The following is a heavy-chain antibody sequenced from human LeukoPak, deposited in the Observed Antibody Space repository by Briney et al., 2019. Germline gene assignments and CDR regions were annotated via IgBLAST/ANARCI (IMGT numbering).Heavy chain of an antibody. CDR1: GGSFSGYY. CDR3: ARGPMGRTYYYDSSGYRV. J-gene: IGHJ4*02. V-gene: IGHV4-34*01. CDR2: INHSGST. Sequence: SETLSLTCAVYGGSFSGYYWSWIRQPPGKGLEWIGEINHSGSTNYNPSLKSRVTISVDTSKNQFSLKLSSVTAADTAVYYCARGPMGRTYYYDSSGYRVWGQGTLVTVSS. D-gene: IGHD3-22*01.